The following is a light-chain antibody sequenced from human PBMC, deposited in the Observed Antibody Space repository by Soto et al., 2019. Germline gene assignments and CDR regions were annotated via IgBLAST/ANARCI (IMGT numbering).Light chain of an antibody. Sequence: VVTQEPSLTVSPGGTVTLTFGSSTGAVTNGHYPYWFQQKPGQAPRTLIYDTTNRHSWTPARFSGSLLGGKAALTLSGAQPEDEAEYYCLLSYNGPYVFGTGTKVTVL. CDR1: TGAVTNGHY. CDR3: LLSYNGPYV. J-gene: IGLJ1*01. V-gene: IGLV7-46*01. CDR2: DTT.